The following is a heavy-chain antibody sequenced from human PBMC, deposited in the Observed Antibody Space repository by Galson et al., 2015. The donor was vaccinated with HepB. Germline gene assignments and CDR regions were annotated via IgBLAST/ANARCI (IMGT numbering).Heavy chain of an antibody. D-gene: IGHD6-19*01. J-gene: IGHJ2*01. V-gene: IGHV1-3*01. Sequence: SVKVSCKASGYTFTSYAMHWVRQAPGQRLEWMGWINAGNGNTKYSQKFQGRVTITRDTSASTAYMELSSLRSEDTAVYYCARAPLAVAGTSWYFDLWGRGTLVTVSS. CDR1: GYTFTSYA. CDR3: ARAPLAVAGTSWYFDL. CDR2: INAGNGNT.